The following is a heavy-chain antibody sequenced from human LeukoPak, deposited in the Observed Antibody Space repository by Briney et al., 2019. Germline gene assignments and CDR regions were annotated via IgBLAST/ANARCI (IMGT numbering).Heavy chain of an antibody. CDR2: IIPIFGTA. CDR3: ARLITAMALSPFDY. V-gene: IGHV1-69*13. CDR1: GGTFSSYA. D-gene: IGHD5-18*01. J-gene: IGHJ4*02. Sequence: ASVKVSCKASGGTFSSYAISWVRQAPGQGLEWMGGIIPIFGTANYAQKFQGRVTITADESTSTAYMGLSSLRSEDTAVYYCARLITAMALSPFDYWGQGTLVTVSS.